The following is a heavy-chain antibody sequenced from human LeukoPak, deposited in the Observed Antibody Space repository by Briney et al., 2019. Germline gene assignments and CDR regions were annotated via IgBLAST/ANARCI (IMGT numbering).Heavy chain of an antibody. D-gene: IGHD6-6*01. CDR2: NSTSSSYI. Sequence: GGSLRLSCAASGFTFSSYSMNWVRQAPGKGLEWVSFNSTSSSYIYYADSVKGRFTISRDNAKNSLYLQMNSLRAEDTAVYYCTRDEDFYSSSSDYWGQGTLVTVSS. V-gene: IGHV3-21*01. CDR3: TRDEDFYSSSSDY. J-gene: IGHJ4*02. CDR1: GFTFSSYS.